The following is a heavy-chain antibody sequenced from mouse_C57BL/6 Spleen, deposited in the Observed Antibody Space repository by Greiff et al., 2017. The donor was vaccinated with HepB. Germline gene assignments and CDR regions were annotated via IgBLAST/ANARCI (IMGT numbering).Heavy chain of an antibody. CDR1: GFNIKDYY. Sequence: VQLQQSGAELVRPGASVKLSCTASGFNIKDYYMHWVKQRPEQGLGWIGRIDPEDGDTEYAPKFQGKATMTADTSSNTAYLQLSSLTSEDTAVYYCTTESYSNPFAYWGQGTLVTVSA. D-gene: IGHD2-5*01. CDR3: TTESYSNPFAY. CDR2: IDPEDGDT. V-gene: IGHV14-1*01. J-gene: IGHJ3*01.